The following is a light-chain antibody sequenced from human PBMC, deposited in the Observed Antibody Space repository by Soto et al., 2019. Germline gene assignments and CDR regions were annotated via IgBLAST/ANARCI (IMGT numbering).Light chain of an antibody. V-gene: IGKV3-20*01. CDR1: QAISTGH. CDR2: GVS. J-gene: IGKJ5*01. CDR3: QQYYPSPT. Sequence: EIVLTQSPGTLSVSPGERATLSCRASQAISTGHFAWYQQKPGQSPRLLIDGVSARATGTPDRVTGSGSGTDFTLTINRLEPEDFAVYHCQQYYPSPTFGQGTRLEI.